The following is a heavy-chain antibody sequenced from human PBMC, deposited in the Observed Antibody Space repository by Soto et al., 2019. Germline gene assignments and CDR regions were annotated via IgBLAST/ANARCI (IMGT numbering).Heavy chain of an antibody. CDR3: ARNMGIGSCYWRDDFDY. J-gene: IGHJ4*02. Sequence: QVQLVQSGAEVKKPGASVKVSCKASGYTFTSYGISWVRQAPGQGLEWMGWISGYNVNTNYAQKLQGRATLTTDTPTSTADMELTSLRPDDSAGYYLARNMGIGSCYWRDDFDYWCQGTLVTVSS. CDR2: ISGYNVNT. CDR1: GYTFTSYG. V-gene: IGHV1-18*01. D-gene: IGHD2-15*01.